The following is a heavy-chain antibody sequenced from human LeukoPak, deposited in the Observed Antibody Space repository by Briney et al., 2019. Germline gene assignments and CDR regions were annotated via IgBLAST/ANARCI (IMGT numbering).Heavy chain of an antibody. D-gene: IGHD3-22*01. V-gene: IGHV3-21*01. CDR1: GFTFSSYS. Sequence: PGGSPRLSCAASGFTFSSYSMDWVRQAPGQGLEWVSSISSSSRYIYYADSVKGRFTTSRDNAKNSLYLQMNSLRAEDTAVYYCARGGFSHDSSGYYGYWGQGTPVTVSS. CDR3: ARGGFSHDSSGYYGY. J-gene: IGHJ4*02. CDR2: ISSSSRYI.